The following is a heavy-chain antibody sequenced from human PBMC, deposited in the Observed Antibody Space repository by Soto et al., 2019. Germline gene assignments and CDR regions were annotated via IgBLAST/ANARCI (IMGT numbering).Heavy chain of an antibody. Sequence: EVQLLESGGGLVQPGGSLRLSCAASGFTFSSYAMSWVRQAPGKGLEWVSGISGSGGGTYYADSVKGRFTISRDNSKNTLYLQMNSLRAEDTAVYFCAKRGEPVVINYYYYIMDVWGQGTTVTVSS. CDR2: ISGSGGGT. J-gene: IGHJ6*02. D-gene: IGHD3-22*01. CDR3: AKRGEPVVINYYYYIMDV. V-gene: IGHV3-23*01. CDR1: GFTFSSYA.